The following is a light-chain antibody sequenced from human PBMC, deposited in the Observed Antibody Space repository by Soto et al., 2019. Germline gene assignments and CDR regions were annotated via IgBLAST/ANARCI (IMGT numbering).Light chain of an antibody. CDR1: SSDVGGYNY. CDR2: DVN. J-gene: IGLJ2*01. V-gene: IGLV2-14*01. CDR3: SSYSTSSPLVV. Sequence: QSALTQPPSGSGSPGQSITISCIGTSSDVGGYNYVCWYQQSPGTVHKLMIYDVNNRPSGVSNRFSGYKSGNTASLTISGLQAEEEADYYCSSYSTSSPLVVFGGGTQLTVL.